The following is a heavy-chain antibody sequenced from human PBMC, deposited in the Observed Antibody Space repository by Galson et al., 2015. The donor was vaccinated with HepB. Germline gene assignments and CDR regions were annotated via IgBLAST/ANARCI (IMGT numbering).Heavy chain of an antibody. CDR1: GGTFSNYA. D-gene: IGHD2-2*02. V-gene: IGHV1-69*13. CDR3: ARVEESCAVSSCYTY. Sequence: SVKVSCKASGGTFSNYAISWVRQAPGQGLEWMGATIPVFDTANYAHKFQGRVTITADESTSTAYMEMSSLRSEDTAIYYCARVEESCAVSSCYTYWGQGTLVTVSS. J-gene: IGHJ4*02. CDR2: TIPVFDTA.